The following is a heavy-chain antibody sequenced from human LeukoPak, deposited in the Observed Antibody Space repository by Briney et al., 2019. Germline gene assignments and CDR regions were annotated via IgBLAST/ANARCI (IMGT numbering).Heavy chain of an antibody. CDR3: ARHDVSAGYSSVRPSWFDP. CDR1: GGSISSSSYY. Sequence: PSETLSLTCTVSGGSISSSSYYWGWIRQPPGKGLEWIGSIYYSGSTYYNPSLKSRVTISVDTSKNQFSLKLSSVTAADTAVYYCARHDVSAGYSSVRPSWFDPWGQGTLVTVSS. D-gene: IGHD6-19*01. V-gene: IGHV4-39*01. CDR2: IYYSGST. J-gene: IGHJ5*02.